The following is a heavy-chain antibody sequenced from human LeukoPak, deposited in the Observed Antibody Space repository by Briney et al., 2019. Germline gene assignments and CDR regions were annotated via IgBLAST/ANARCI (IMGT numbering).Heavy chain of an antibody. Sequence: ASVKVSCKASGYTFTSYAIHWVRQAPGQRLEWMGWISAGNGNTKYSQNLQGRVTFISNTSATTAFMELSSLRSEDAAVYYCARDSGSGNNDYWGQGTLVTVSS. D-gene: IGHD1-26*01. V-gene: IGHV1-3*01. J-gene: IGHJ4*02. CDR3: ARDSGSGNNDY. CDR1: GYTFTSYA. CDR2: ISAGNGNT.